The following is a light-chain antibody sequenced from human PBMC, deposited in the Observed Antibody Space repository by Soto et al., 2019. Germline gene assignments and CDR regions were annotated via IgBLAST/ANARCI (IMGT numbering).Light chain of an antibody. Sequence: EIVLTQSPGTLSLSPGERASLSCRTSQNLGGSYLAWYQQKPGQPPRLLLFDSSRRATGVPDRCAGSGSGTDFTLTISRLEPEDVAVYYCQQYPGAPLTFGGGTRVEIK. J-gene: IGKJ4*01. CDR3: QQYPGAPLT. CDR1: QNLGGSY. CDR2: DSS. V-gene: IGKV3-20*01.